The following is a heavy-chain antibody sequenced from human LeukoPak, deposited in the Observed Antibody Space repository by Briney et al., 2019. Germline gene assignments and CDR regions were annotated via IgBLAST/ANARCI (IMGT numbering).Heavy chain of an antibody. J-gene: IGHJ6*02. D-gene: IGHD4-23*01. V-gene: IGHV4-39*01. Sequence: SETLSLTCTVSGGSLSSSSYYWGWTRQPPGKGLEWIRSIYYSGSTYYNPSLKSRITISVDTSKNQFSLKLSSVTAADTAVYYCARHGRGRLRGSGYGMDVWGQGTTVTVSS. CDR3: ARHGRGRLRGSGYGMDV. CDR2: IYYSGST. CDR1: GGSLSSSSYY.